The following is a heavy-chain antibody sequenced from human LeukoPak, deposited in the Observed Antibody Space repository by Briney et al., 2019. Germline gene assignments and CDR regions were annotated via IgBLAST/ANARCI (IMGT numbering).Heavy chain of an antibody. CDR1: GGSISIYR. D-gene: IGHD3-22*01. CDR2: IDTSGNT. Sequence: PSETLSLTCTLSGGSISIYRWSWIRQPAGKGLEWMGRIDTSGNTNYNPSLKSRVTISGDTSKNQFSLRLSSVTAADTAVYYCARASYSYDINGWVPFDYWGQGTLVTVSS. V-gene: IGHV4-4*07. CDR3: ARASYSYDINGWVPFDY. J-gene: IGHJ4*02.